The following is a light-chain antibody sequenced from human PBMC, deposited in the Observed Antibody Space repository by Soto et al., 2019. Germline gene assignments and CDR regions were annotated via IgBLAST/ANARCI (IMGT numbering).Light chain of an antibody. Sequence: EIVLTQSPGALSLSPGERATLSCRASQSVSSNYLAWYQQRPGQAPRLLIYGVHSRATGIPDRFSGSGSGTDFTLTISRLDPEDSAVYYCQQYGSSAWTFGQGTKVDXK. CDR1: QSVSSNY. J-gene: IGKJ1*01. CDR3: QQYGSSAWT. CDR2: GVH. V-gene: IGKV3-20*01.